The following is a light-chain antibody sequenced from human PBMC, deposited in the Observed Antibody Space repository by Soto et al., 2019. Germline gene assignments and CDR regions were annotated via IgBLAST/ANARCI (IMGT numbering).Light chain of an antibody. J-gene: IGKJ1*01. Sequence: EIVLTQSPCTLSLSPVERATLSCRASQSLWNNFLAWYQQKPGQAPRLLIYGASSSATGVPDRFSGSGYGTAFTLSLSRMESEDFAVYYCQHYEIAPKPFGQGTKVEIK. CDR2: GAS. CDR1: QSLWNNF. CDR3: QHYEIAPKP. V-gene: IGKV3-20*01.